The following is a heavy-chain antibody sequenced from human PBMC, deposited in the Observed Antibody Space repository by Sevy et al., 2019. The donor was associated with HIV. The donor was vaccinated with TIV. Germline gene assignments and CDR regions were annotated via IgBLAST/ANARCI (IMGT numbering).Heavy chain of an antibody. Sequence: GGSLRLSCAASGFTFSNAWMTWVRQAPGKGLEWLGRIKSKSNGGRTDYATPVKGRFTISRDDSKNMLYLQMNSLKTEDTAVYYCLTHGISGYSGYDWGIVGDGTDYWGQGTLVTVSS. CDR1: GFTFSNAW. CDR2: IKSKSNGGRT. J-gene: IGHJ4*02. D-gene: IGHD5-12*01. V-gene: IGHV3-15*01. CDR3: LTHGISGYSGYDWGIVGDGTDY.